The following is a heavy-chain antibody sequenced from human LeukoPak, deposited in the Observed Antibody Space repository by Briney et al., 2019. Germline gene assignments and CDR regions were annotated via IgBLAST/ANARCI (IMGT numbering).Heavy chain of an antibody. V-gene: IGHV3-21*01. D-gene: IGHD2-15*01. J-gene: IGHJ4*02. Sequence: PGGSLRLSCAASGFTLSGYNMNWVRQAPGRGLEWVSSISRTGSYIYYADSVKGRFTISRDNAQNSLYLQMNSLRVEDTAVYYCARVLETDCRGGSCYSGLDYWGQGTLVTVSS. CDR2: ISRTGSYI. CDR3: ARVLETDCRGGSCYSGLDY. CDR1: GFTLSGYN.